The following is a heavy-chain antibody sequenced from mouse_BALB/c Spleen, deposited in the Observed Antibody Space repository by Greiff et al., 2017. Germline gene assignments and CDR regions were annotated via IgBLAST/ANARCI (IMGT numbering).Heavy chain of an antibody. CDR1: GYTFTSYY. CDR3: TRGGIYYGSSYRYYAMDY. V-gene: IGHV1S81*02. D-gene: IGHD1-1*01. Sequence: QVQLQQSGAELVKPGASVKLSCKASGYTFTSYYMYWVKQRPGQGLEWIGEINPSNGGTNFNEKFKSKATLTVDKSSSTAYMQLSSLTSEDSAVYYCTRGGIYYGSSYRYYAMDYWGQGTSVTVSS. CDR2: INPSNGGT. J-gene: IGHJ4*01.